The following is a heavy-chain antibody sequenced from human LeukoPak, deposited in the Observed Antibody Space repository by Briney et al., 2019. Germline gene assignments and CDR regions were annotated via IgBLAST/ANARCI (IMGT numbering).Heavy chain of an antibody. Sequence: ASVKVSCKASGYTFTSYVISWVRQAPGQGLEWMGRIIPILGIANYAQKFQGRVTITADKSTSTAYMELSSLRSEDTAVYYCARDRIGGGIVVVTAAYFDYWGQGTLVTVSS. D-gene: IGHD2-21*02. CDR1: GYTFTSYV. V-gene: IGHV1-69*04. J-gene: IGHJ4*02. CDR2: IIPILGIA. CDR3: ARDRIGGGIVVVTAAYFDY.